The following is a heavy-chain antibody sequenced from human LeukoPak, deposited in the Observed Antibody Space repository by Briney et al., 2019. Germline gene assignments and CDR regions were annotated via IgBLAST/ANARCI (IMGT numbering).Heavy chain of an antibody. Sequence: ASVKVSCKASGYTFTPYYMHWGRRAPGQGGEGMGLINTSGSDTVYAQKFQGRVTITADESTSTAYIELSSLRSEHTAVYYCARAGEAYCVCDCPRAEAFDIWGQGTMVSVSS. CDR2: INTSGSDT. V-gene: IGHV1-46*01. J-gene: IGHJ3*02. D-gene: IGHD2-21*02. CDR3: ARAGEAYCVCDCPRAEAFDI. CDR1: GYTFTPYY.